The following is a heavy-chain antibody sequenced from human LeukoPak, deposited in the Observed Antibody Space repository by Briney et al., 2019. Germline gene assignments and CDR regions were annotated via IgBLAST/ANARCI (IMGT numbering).Heavy chain of an antibody. CDR3: ARQSLDGSGSSFGYYMDV. D-gene: IGHD3-10*01. CDR1: GGSISSSSYY. J-gene: IGHJ6*03. CDR2: IYYSGST. Sequence: SETLSLTCTVSGGSISSSSYYWGWIRQPPGKGLEWIGSIYYSGSTYYNPSLKSRVTISVDTSKNQFSLKLSSVTAADTAVYYCARQSLDGSGSSFGYYMDVWGKGTTVTVSS. V-gene: IGHV4-39*01.